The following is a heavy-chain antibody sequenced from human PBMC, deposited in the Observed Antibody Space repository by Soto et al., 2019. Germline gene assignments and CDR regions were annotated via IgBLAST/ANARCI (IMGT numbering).Heavy chain of an antibody. Sequence: GGSLRLSCAASEFTFDDYAMHWVRQVPGKGLEWVSGINWNSGSIYYADSVKGRFTISRDNAKNSLYLQMNSLRAEDTAVYYCARSYDSSGYNWFDPWGQGTLVTVSS. CDR2: INWNSGSI. V-gene: IGHV3-9*01. J-gene: IGHJ5*02. CDR3: ARSYDSSGYNWFDP. D-gene: IGHD3-22*01. CDR1: EFTFDDYA.